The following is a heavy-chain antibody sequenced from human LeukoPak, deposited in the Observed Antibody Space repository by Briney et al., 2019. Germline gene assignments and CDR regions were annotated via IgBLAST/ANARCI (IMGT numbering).Heavy chain of an antibody. CDR3: VRSQAPSNIVVVPAAITNYYYMDV. CDR2: ISSSSSYI. J-gene: IGHJ6*03. V-gene: IGHV3-21*01. D-gene: IGHD2-2*01. CDR1: GFTFSSYS. Sequence: GGSLRLSCAASGFTFSSYSMNWDRQAPGKGLEWVSSISSSSSYIYYADSVKGRFTISRDNAKNSLYLQMNSLRAEDTAVYYCVRSQAPSNIVVVPAAITNYYYMDVWGKGTTVTVSS.